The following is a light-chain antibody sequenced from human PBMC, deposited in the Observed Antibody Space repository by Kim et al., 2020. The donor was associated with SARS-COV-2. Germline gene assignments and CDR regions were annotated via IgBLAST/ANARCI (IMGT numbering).Light chain of an antibody. J-gene: IGLJ3*02. V-gene: IGLV4-69*01. CDR2: LNSDGSH. CDR1: SGHSSYA. CDR3: QAWDTAVQGV. Sequence: VKLACTLRSGHSSYAIAWHQQQPEKGPRYLMKLNSDGSHRKGDGIPDRFSVSSSGAERYLTISSLQSEDEADYYCQAWDTAVQGVFGGGTQLTVL.